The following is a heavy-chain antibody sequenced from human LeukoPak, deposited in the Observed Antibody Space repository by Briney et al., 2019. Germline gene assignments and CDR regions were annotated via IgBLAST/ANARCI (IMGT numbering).Heavy chain of an antibody. Sequence: GGSLRLSCAASGFTFSDYYMSWIRQAPGKGLEWVSYISSSGSTIYYADSVRGRFTISRDNSKNTLHLQMNSLRAEDTAVYYCAKDLVRGVDLFDYWGQGTLVTVSS. CDR1: GFTFSDYY. CDR2: ISSSGSTI. J-gene: IGHJ4*02. CDR3: AKDLVRGVDLFDY. D-gene: IGHD3-10*01. V-gene: IGHV3-11*01.